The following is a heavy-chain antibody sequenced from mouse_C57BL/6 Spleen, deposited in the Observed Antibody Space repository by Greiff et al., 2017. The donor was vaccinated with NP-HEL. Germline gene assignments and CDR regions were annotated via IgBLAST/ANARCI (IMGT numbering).Heavy chain of an antibody. CDR3: ARPSSGSYYFDY. V-gene: IGHV5-17*01. Sequence: EVKLVESGGGLVKPGGSLKLSCAASGFTFSDYGMHWVRQAPEKGLEWVAYISSGSSTIYYADTVKGRFTISRDNAKNTLFLQMTSLRSEDTAMYYCARPSSGSYYFDYWGQGTTLTVSS. J-gene: IGHJ2*01. CDR1: GFTFSDYG. CDR2: ISSGSSTI. D-gene: IGHD3-2*02.